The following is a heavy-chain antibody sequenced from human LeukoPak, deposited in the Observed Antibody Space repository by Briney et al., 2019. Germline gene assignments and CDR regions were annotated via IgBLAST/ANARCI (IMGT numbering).Heavy chain of an antibody. V-gene: IGHV1-69*05. CDR1: GGTFSSYA. Sequence: VASVKVSCKASGGTFSSYAISCVRQAPGQGLEWMGGIIPIFGTANYAQKFQGRVTITTDESTSTAYMELSSLRSEDTAVYYCARGEQLAWFDPWGQGTLVTVSS. D-gene: IGHD6-13*01. CDR3: ARGEQLAWFDP. J-gene: IGHJ5*02. CDR2: IIPIFGTA.